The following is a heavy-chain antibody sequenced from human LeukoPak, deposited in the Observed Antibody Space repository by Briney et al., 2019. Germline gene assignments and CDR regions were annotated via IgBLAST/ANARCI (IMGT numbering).Heavy chain of an antibody. CDR3: ARGGFGSGGHFDY. D-gene: IGHD3-10*01. Sequence: ASVKVSCKASGYTFTSYDINWLRQATGQGLEWMGWMNPNSGDTGYVQKFQGRVTMTRSTSISTAYMELTSLRSEDTAIYYCARGGFGSGGHFDYWGQGTLVTVSS. V-gene: IGHV1-8*01. J-gene: IGHJ4*02. CDR2: MNPNSGDT. CDR1: GYTFTSYD.